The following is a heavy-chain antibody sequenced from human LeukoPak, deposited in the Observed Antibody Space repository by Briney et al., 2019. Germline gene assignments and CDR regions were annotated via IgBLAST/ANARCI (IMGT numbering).Heavy chain of an antibody. J-gene: IGHJ4*02. D-gene: IGHD3-22*01. CDR2: IYYSGST. CDR3: ARDSSGSGAFDC. CDR1: GGSISSSSYY. Sequence: ASETLSLTCTVSGGSISSSSYYWGWIRQPPGKGLEWIGSIYYSGSTYYNPSLKSRVTISVDTSKNQFSLKLSSVTAADTAVYYCARDSSGSGAFDCWGQGTLVTVSS. V-gene: IGHV4-39*07.